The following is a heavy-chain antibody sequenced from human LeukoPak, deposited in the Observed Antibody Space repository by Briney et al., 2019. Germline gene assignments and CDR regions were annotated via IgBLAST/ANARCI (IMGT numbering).Heavy chain of an antibody. CDR2: ISSSSSYI. J-gene: IGHJ4*02. V-gene: IGHV3-21*01. CDR3: ARGLSIAVAFDY. Sequence: GGSLRLSCAASGFTFSSYSMNWVRQAPGRGLEWVSSISSSSSYIYYADSVKGRFTISRDNAKNSLYLQMNSLRAEDTAVYYCARGLSIAVAFDYWGQGTLVTVSS. D-gene: IGHD6-19*01. CDR1: GFTFSSYS.